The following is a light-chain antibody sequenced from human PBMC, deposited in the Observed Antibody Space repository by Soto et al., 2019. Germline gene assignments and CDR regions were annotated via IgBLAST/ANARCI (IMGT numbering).Light chain of an antibody. CDR2: GAS. J-gene: IGKJ2*01. Sequence: EIVMTQSPATLSLSPGERAALSCRASQSINSELAWYQQKPGQPPRLLIYGASTRATGVPARFTGSESGSEFTITISGLQSEDFAVYYCLQCHNWPLTFGQGTRLEI. V-gene: IGKV3-15*01. CDR1: QSINSE. CDR3: LQCHNWPLT.